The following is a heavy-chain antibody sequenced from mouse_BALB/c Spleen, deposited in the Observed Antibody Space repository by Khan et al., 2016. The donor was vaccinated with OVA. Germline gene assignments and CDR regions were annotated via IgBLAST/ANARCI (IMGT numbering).Heavy chain of an antibody. J-gene: IGHJ3*01. V-gene: IGHV5-9-1*01. Sequence: EVELVESGGVLVEPGGSLKLSCAATGFTFSSFVMSWVRQTPEKRLEWVATISSAATYTYYPDSVKGRFTISRDNAKTTLYLQMKRLRSDDTAIYYCANGNYGWFAYWGQGTLVTVST. CDR3: ANGNYGWFAY. D-gene: IGHD2-1*01. CDR2: ISSAATYT. CDR1: GFTFSSFV.